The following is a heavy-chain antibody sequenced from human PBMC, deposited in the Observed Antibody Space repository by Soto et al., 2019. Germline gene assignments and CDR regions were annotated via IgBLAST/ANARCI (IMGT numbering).Heavy chain of an antibody. CDR3: ARGVQLRYFDWSFDY. CDR1: GFTFSDYY. V-gene: IGHV3-11*01. Sequence: AGGSLRLSCAASGFTFSDYYMSWIRQAPGKGLEWVSYISSSGSTIYYADSVKGRFTISRDNAKNSLYLQMNSLRAEDTAVYYCARGVQLRYFDWSFDYWGQGTLVTVSS. CDR2: ISSSGSTI. D-gene: IGHD3-9*01. J-gene: IGHJ4*02.